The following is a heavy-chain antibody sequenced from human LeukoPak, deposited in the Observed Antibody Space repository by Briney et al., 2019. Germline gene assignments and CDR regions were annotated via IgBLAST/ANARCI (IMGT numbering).Heavy chain of an antibody. V-gene: IGHV5-51*01. Sequence: PGESLKISCKASGYFFTNYWIGWVRQMPGKGLEWMGIIYPGDSDTRYSPSFQGQVTISADKSISTAYLQWSSLKASDTAIYYCARSHRPRYHYDSSGYEPFDYWGQGTLVTVSS. D-gene: IGHD3-22*01. CDR3: ARSHRPRYHYDSSGYEPFDY. CDR2: IYPGDSDT. J-gene: IGHJ4*02. CDR1: GYFFTNYW.